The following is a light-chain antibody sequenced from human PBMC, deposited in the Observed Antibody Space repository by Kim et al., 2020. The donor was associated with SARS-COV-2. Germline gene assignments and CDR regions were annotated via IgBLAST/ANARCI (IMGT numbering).Light chain of an antibody. Sequence: EIVLTQSPATLSFSPGERATLSCRASHSISSYLTWYQQKPAQAPRLLIYAASNWATGIPARFSGSGSGTDFTLTISSLEPEDFAVYYCQQCSDWVLTFGGGTKVDIK. CDR3: QQCSDWVLT. J-gene: IGKJ4*01. CDR1: HSISSY. V-gene: IGKV3-11*01. CDR2: AAS.